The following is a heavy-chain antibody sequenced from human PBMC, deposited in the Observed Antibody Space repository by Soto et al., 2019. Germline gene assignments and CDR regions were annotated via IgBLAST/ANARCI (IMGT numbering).Heavy chain of an antibody. D-gene: IGHD6-19*01. CDR2: MNPNSGNT. J-gene: IGHJ4*02. Sequence: GASVKVSCKASGYTFTSYDINWVRQAPGHGLEWMGWMNPNSGNTGYAQKFQGRVTMTRNTSITTAYMELSSLTYEDTAFYFCSRRVYSGGWSGTSPVDYWGQGTQVTVSS. CDR1: GYTFTSYD. V-gene: IGHV1-8*01. CDR3: SRRVYSGGWSGTSPVDY.